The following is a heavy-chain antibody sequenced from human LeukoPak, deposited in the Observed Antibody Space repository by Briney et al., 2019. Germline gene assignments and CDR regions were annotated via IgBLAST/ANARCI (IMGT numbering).Heavy chain of an antibody. CDR2: ISNDGNKK. D-gene: IGHD1-26*01. J-gene: IGHJ4*02. CDR3: TREVSGSLYFDY. Sequence: GGSLRLSCAASKFTFSTYAMHWVRQAPGKGLEWVALISNDGNKKYHAESVKGRFTISRDNAKNSLYLQMNSLRAEDTAVYYCTREVSGSLYFDYWGQGTLVTVSS. V-gene: IGHV3-30-3*01. CDR1: KFTFSTYA.